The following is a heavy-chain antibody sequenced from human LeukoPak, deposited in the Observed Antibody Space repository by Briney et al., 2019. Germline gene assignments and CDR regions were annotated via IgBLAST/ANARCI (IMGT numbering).Heavy chain of an antibody. Sequence: SETLSLTCTVSGGSISSGDYYWSWIRQPPGKGLEWIGYIYYSGSTYYNPSLKSRVTISVDTSKNQFSLKLSSVTAADTAVYYCAREGDYYDSRGTWAQGTMVTVSS. CDR2: IYYSGST. J-gene: IGHJ3*01. CDR3: AREGDYYDSRGT. CDR1: GGSISSGDYY. D-gene: IGHD3-22*01. V-gene: IGHV4-30-4*08.